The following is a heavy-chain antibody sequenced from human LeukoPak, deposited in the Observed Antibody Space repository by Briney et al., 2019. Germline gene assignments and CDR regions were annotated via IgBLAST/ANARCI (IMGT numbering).Heavy chain of an antibody. J-gene: IGHJ1*01. CDR1: GFTYTNYW. V-gene: IGHV3-7*01. D-gene: IGHD3-16*01. CDR3: ARGCVHAYPLYTVF. Sequence: GGSLRLSCAASGFTYTNYWVIWFPQAPGQELEGVASIKQDGSEKYYVDSVKGRFTISRDNAQNSLFLQLSSLRVEDPAVYYCARGCVHAYPLYTVFGGEGTLVPVSS. CDR2: IKQDGSEK.